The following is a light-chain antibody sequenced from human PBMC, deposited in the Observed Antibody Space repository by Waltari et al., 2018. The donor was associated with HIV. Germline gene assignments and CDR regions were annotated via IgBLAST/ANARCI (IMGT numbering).Light chain of an antibody. CDR1: RSDVGSYNY. Sequence: QSALTQPASVSGFPGQSITISCTGSRSDVGSYNYVSWYQQHPGKAPKPLIYDFSKRPSGVSNRFSGSKSGNTASLTISGLQAEDEADYYCCSYAGSNTYLFGTGTEVTVL. CDR2: DFS. CDR3: CSYAGSNTYL. J-gene: IGLJ1*01. V-gene: IGLV2-23*02.